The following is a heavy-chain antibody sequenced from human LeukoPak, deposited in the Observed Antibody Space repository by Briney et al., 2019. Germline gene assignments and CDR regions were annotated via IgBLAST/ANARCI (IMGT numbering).Heavy chain of an antibody. D-gene: IGHD3-16*02. J-gene: IGHJ4*02. CDR2: IRYDGSNK. CDR3: ANYDEYDYVWGSYRTRGDY. Sequence: GGSLRLSCAASGFTFSSYGMHWVRQAPGKGLEWVAFIRYDGSNKYYADSVKGRFTISRDNSKNTLYLQMNSLRAEDTAVYYCANYDEYDYVWGSYRTRGDYWGQGTLVTVSS. CDR1: GFTFSSYG. V-gene: IGHV3-30*02.